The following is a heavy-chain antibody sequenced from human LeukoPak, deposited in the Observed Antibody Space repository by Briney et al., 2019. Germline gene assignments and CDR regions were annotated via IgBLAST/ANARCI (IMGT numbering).Heavy chain of an antibody. CDR3: AAYGDYELNY. CDR2: IYYSGSI. J-gene: IGHJ4*02. Sequence: SETLSLTCTVSGGSINSYYWSWIRQPPGKGLEWIGYIYYSGSINYNPSFKSRVTISVDTSKNQFSLKLSSVTAADTAVYYCAAYGDYELNYWGQGTLVTVSS. V-gene: IGHV4-59*01. D-gene: IGHD4-17*01. CDR1: GGSINSYY.